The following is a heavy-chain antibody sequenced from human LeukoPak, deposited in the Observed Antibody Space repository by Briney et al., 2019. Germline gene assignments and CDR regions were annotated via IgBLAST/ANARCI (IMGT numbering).Heavy chain of an antibody. Sequence: GESLKISCKASGYRFTTDYIGWVRQMPGKGLEWMGIIYPDDSETNYSPSFQGHVSMSVDKSITTAYLQWSSLKASDTAIYYCARQAYGSHFDAFDIWGQGTMVTVSS. J-gene: IGHJ3*02. V-gene: IGHV5-51*01. CDR1: GYRFTTDY. CDR3: ARQAYGSHFDAFDI. D-gene: IGHD3-22*01. CDR2: IYPDDSET.